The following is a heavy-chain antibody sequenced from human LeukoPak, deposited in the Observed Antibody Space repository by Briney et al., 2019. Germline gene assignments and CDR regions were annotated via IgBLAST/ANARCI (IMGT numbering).Heavy chain of an antibody. CDR1: GFTFSSYW. Sequence: PGGSLRLSCAASGFTFSSYWMHWVRQAPGRGLVWVSRINSDGSSISYADSVKGRFTISRDNAKNTLYLQMNSLRAEDTAVYYCARVFYISPYYDCSGYYAGWGQGTLVTVSS. CDR3: ARVFYISPYYDCSGYYAG. D-gene: IGHD3-22*01. J-gene: IGHJ4*02. CDR2: INSDGSSI. V-gene: IGHV3-74*01.